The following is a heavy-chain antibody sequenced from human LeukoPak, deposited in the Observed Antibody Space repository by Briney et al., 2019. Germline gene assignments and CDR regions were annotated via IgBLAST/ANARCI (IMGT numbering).Heavy chain of an antibody. D-gene: IGHD2-8*01. CDR2: ISVSGST. Sequence: PGGSLRLSCAASGFTLSSYAMSWVRQAPGKGLGWVSAISVSGSTYYADSVKGRFTISRDNPKNTLYLQMNSLRAEDRAVYYGAKYSDCTNGVCYQDYWGQGTLVTVSS. J-gene: IGHJ4*02. CDR3: AKYSDCTNGVCYQDY. V-gene: IGHV3-23*01. CDR1: GFTLSSYA.